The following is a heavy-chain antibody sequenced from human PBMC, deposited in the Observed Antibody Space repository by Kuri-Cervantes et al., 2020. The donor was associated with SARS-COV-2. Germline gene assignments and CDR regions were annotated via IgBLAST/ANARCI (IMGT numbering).Heavy chain of an antibody. D-gene: IGHD1-7*01. Sequence: GESLKIYCPASGFTFSSYAMHRVRQAPGKGLEWVAVISYDGSNKYYADSVKGRFTISRDKSKNTLYLQMNSLRAEDTAVYYCAKVGQLELQYPIGYYYYYMDVWGKGTTVTVSS. CDR3: AKVGQLELQYPIGYYYYYMDV. J-gene: IGHJ6*03. V-gene: IGHV3-30-3*01. CDR2: ISYDGSNK. CDR1: GFTFSSYA.